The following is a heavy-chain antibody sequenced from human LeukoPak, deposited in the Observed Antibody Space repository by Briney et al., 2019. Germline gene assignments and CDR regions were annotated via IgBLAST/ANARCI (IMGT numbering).Heavy chain of an antibody. V-gene: IGHV4-34*01. J-gene: IGHJ4*02. D-gene: IGHD5-12*01. CDR2: INHSGST. CDR1: GGSFSNYY. CDR3: VRGLMATADY. Sequence: SETLSLTCAVYGGSFSNYYWTWIRQPPGKGLEWIGEINHSGSTNYNPSLKSRVTISVGTSKNQFSLKLSSVTAADTAVYYCVRGLMATADYWGQGTLVTVSS.